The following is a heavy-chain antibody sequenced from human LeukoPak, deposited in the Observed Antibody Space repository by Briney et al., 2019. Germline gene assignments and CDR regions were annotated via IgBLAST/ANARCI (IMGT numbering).Heavy chain of an antibody. Sequence: ASVKVSCKVSGYTLTELSMHWVRQAPGKGLEWMGGFDPEDGETIYAQKFQGRVTMTEDTSTDTAYMELSSLRSEDTAVYYCATSSIRPAAAGPFDYWGQGTLVTVSS. CDR3: ATSSIRPAAAGPFDY. V-gene: IGHV1-24*01. CDR1: GYTLTELS. D-gene: IGHD6-13*01. CDR2: FDPEDGET. J-gene: IGHJ4*02.